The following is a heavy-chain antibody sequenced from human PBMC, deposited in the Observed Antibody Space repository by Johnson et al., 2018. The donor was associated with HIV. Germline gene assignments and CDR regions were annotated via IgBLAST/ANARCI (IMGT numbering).Heavy chain of an antibody. D-gene: IGHD4-23*01. Sequence: EVQLVESGGGVVQPGRSLRLSCAASGFTFDDYAMHWVRQAPGKGLEWVSGISWNSGTIGYADSVKGRFAISRDNSKNTLYLQMNSLRAEDTAMYYCAKSPAKDHGGNSGAFDIWGQGTMVTVSS. CDR1: GFTFDDYA. J-gene: IGHJ3*02. CDR3: AKSPAKDHGGNSGAFDI. V-gene: IGHV3-9*01. CDR2: ISWNSGTI.